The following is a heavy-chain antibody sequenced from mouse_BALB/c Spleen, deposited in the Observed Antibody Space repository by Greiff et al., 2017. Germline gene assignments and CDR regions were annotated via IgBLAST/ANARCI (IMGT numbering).Heavy chain of an antibody. D-gene: IGHD2-4*01. CDR3: TRRGIYYDYYVRFYYAMDY. CDR1: GYTFTSYY. Sequence: VQVVESGAELVKPGASVKLSCKASGYTFTSYYMYWVKQRPGQGLEWIGEINPSNGGTNFNEKFKSKATLTVDKSSSTPYMQLSSLTSEDSAVYYCTRRGIYYDYYVRFYYAMDYWGQGTSVTVSS. V-gene: IGHV1S81*02. CDR2: INPSNGGT. J-gene: IGHJ4*01.